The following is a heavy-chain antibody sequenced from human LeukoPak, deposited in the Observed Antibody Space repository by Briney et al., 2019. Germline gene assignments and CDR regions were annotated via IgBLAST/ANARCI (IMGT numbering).Heavy chain of an antibody. CDR2: INPNSGGT. Sequence: GASVKVSCKASGYTFTGYYMHWVRQAPGQGLEWMGWINPNSGGTNYAQKFQGRVTMTRDTSISTAYMELSRLRSDDTALYYCARDLRVAAPFYYYYFMDVWGKGTTVTVSS. V-gene: IGHV1-2*02. D-gene: IGHD2-15*01. J-gene: IGHJ6*03. CDR1: GYTFTGYY. CDR3: ARDLRVAAPFYYYYFMDV.